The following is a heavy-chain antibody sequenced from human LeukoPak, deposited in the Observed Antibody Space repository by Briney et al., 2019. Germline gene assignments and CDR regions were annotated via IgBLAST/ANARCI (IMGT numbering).Heavy chain of an antibody. CDR1: GYTFTGYY. D-gene: IGHD3-3*01. J-gene: IGHJ3*02. V-gene: IGHV1-2*06. Sequence: ASVKVSCKASGYTFTGYYMHWVRQAPGQGLEWMGRINPSSVDTNYAQKFQGRVTMTRDTSISTAYMELSRLRSDDTAVYYCARDGGTIFGVVIIRAFDIWGQGTMVTVSS. CDR2: INPSSVDT. CDR3: ARDGGTIFGVVIIRAFDI.